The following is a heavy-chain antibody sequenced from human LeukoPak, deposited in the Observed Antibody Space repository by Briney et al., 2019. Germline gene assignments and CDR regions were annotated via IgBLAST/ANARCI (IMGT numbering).Heavy chain of an antibody. D-gene: IGHD6-13*01. CDR2: INHSGST. CDR1: GGSFRGYY. J-gene: IGHJ4*02. Sequence: SETLSLTCAVYGGSFRGYYWSWIRQPPGKGLEWIGEINHSGSTNYNPSLKSRVTISVDTSKNQFSLKLSSVTAADTAVYYCARGRYSSSLFDYWGQGTLVTVSS. V-gene: IGHV4-34*01. CDR3: ARGRYSSSLFDY.